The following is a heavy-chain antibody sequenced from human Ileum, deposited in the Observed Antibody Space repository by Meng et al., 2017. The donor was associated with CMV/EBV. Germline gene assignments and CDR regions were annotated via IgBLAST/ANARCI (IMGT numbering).Heavy chain of an antibody. Sequence: PLVRVGAEGKHPGASVKVSCKASGYPFIVYYMHWVRQAPGQGLEWMGWINPNSGVTNYKENFQGRVTMTRDTSIGTAYMELSGLTSDDTAVYYCARDFNSLAVSAANWFDPWGQGTLVTVSS. CDR3: ARDFNSLAVSAANWFDP. V-gene: IGHV1-2*02. CDR2: INPNSGVT. D-gene: IGHD6-19*01. J-gene: IGHJ5*02. CDR1: GYPFIVYY.